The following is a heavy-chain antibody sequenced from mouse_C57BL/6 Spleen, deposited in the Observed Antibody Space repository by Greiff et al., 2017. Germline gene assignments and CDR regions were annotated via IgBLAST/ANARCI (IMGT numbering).Heavy chain of an antibody. CDR1: GFTFSSYA. CDR2: ISDGGSYT. CDR3: ARDGTGAY. Sequence: EVKVVESGGGLVKPGGSLKLSCAASGFTFSSYAMSWVRQTPEKRLEWVATISDGGSYTYYPDNVKGRFTISRDNAKNNLYLQMSHLKSEDTAMYYCARDGTGAYWGQGTLVTVSA. V-gene: IGHV5-4*01. D-gene: IGHD4-1*01. J-gene: IGHJ3*01.